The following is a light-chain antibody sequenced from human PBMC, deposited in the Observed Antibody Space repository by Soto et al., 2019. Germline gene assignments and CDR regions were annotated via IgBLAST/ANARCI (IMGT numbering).Light chain of an antibody. CDR3: AAWDDSLNGHV. CDR2: NTN. CDR1: SSNIGANS. J-gene: IGLJ1*01. Sequence: QSVLTQPPSASGTPGHRVTISCSGGSSNIGANSVNWYQHLPGTAPRLLIYNTNRRPSGVPARFSGSKSGTSASLAISGLQSEDEADYYCAAWDDSLNGHVFGTGTKVTVL. V-gene: IGLV1-44*01.